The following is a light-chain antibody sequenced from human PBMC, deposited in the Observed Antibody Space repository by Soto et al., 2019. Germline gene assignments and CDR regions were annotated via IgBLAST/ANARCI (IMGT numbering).Light chain of an antibody. Sequence: QSALAQPSSVSGSPGQSITISCTGTSTDVGGYNYVSWYQHHPGKGPKLIIYEVSNRPSGVSDRFSGSKSGNKASLIISNLEADDESDYYCGSYTSTDTPFVFGTGTKVTVL. V-gene: IGLV2-14*01. CDR1: STDVGGYNY. J-gene: IGLJ1*01. CDR2: EVS. CDR3: GSYTSTDTPFV.